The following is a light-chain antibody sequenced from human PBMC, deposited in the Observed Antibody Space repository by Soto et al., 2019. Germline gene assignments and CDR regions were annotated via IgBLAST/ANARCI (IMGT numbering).Light chain of an antibody. Sequence: DIQMTQSPSTLSASVGERVNITCRASERISNWLAWYQQKPGKAPKVLIYKASSLESGVPSRFSGSGSGTEFTLTISSLQPDDFATYYCQQYKSYWTFGQGTKVEIK. CDR3: QQYKSYWT. J-gene: IGKJ1*01. CDR1: ERISNW. CDR2: KAS. V-gene: IGKV1-5*03.